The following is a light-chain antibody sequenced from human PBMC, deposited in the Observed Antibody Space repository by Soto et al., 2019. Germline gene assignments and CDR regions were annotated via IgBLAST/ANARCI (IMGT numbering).Light chain of an antibody. J-gene: IGLJ2*01. CDR3: QTWGSGIVV. V-gene: IGLV4-69*01. CDR1: SGHSNYA. Sequence: QPVLTQSPSASASLGASVKLTCTLSSGHSNYAIAWHQQQSEKGPRYLMKLNSDGSHSKGDGIPDRFSGSSSGAERYLTISSIQYEDEADYYWQTWGSGIVVFGGGTKLTVL. CDR2: LNSDGSH.